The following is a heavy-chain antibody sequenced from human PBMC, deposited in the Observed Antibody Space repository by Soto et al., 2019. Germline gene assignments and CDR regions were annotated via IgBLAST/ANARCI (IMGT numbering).Heavy chain of an antibody. CDR3: EKELGSGWYVMGIVGHALWYFQH. J-gene: IGHJ1*01. Sequence: GVSLRLSCVASGFKFSSYALTWVRQAPGKGLEWVSAISGSGGSTYYADSVKGQFTISRDNSKNTLYLQMNSLRAEDTAVYYCEKELGSGWYVMGIVGHALWYFQHWGQVTLGTVSS. CDR1: GFKFSSYA. V-gene: IGHV3-23*01. D-gene: IGHD6-19*01. CDR2: ISGSGGST.